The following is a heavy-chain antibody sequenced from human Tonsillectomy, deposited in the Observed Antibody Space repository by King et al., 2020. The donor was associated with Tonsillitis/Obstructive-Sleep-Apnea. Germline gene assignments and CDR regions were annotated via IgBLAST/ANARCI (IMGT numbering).Heavy chain of an antibody. CDR2: ISSSGSTI. CDR3: AREDYALGIDY. J-gene: IGHJ4*02. Sequence: VQLVESGGGLVQPGGSLRLSCAASGFTFSSYEMNWVRQAPGKGLEWVSYISSSGSTIYYADSVKGRFTISRDNAKNSLYLQMNSLRAEDTAVYYCAREDYALGIDYWGQGTLVTVSS. CDR1: GFTFSSYE. D-gene: IGHD4-17*01. V-gene: IGHV3-48*03.